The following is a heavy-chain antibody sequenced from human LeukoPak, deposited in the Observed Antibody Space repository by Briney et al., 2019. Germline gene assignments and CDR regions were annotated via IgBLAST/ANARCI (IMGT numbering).Heavy chain of an antibody. J-gene: IGHJ4*02. D-gene: IGHD6-13*01. CDR3: ARGGASSWFLDY. CDR1: GYTFTGYY. CDR2: MNPNSGNT. V-gene: IGHV1-8*03. Sequence: ASVKVSCKASGYTFTGYYMHWVRQAPGQGLEWMGWMNPNSGNTGYAQKFQGRVTITRNTSISTAYMELSSLTSEDTAVYYCARGGASSWFLDYWGQGTLVTVSS.